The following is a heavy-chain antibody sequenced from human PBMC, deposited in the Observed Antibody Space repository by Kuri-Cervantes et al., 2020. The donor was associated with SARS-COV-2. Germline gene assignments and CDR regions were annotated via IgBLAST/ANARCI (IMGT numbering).Heavy chain of an antibody. V-gene: IGHV1-8*01. D-gene: IGHD2-8*01. CDR3: ARGRGTATLDIVLMVYASQDWFDP. CDR2: MNPNSGNT. Sequence: ASVKVSCKASGYTFTSYDINWVRQATGQGLEWMGWMNPNSGNTGYAQKFQGWVTMTRDTSISTAYMELSRLRSDDTAVYYCARGRGTATLDIVLMVYASQDWFDPWGQGTLVTVSS. CDR1: GYTFTSYD. J-gene: IGHJ5*02.